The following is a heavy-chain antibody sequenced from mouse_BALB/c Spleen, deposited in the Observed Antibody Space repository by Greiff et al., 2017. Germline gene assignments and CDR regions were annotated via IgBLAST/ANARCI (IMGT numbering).Heavy chain of an antibody. CDR3: ARYPHYYGSSYFDY. Sequence: EVKLQQSGPGLVKPSQSLSLTCTVTGYSITSDYAWNWIRQFPGNKLEWMGYISYSGSTSYNPSLKSRISITRDTSKNQFFLQLNSVTTEDTATYYCARYPHYYGSSYFDYWGQGTTLTVSS. D-gene: IGHD1-1*01. J-gene: IGHJ2*01. V-gene: IGHV3-2*02. CDR2: ISYSGST. CDR1: GYSITSDYA.